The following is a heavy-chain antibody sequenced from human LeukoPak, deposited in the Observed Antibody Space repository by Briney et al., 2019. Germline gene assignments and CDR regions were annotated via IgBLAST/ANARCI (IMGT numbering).Heavy chain of an antibody. CDR1: GGTFSSYA. Sequence: GASVKVSCKASGGTFSSYAISWVRQAPGHGLEWMGGLIPISGTAKYAQKFQGRVTIIADESTSTAYMELSSLRSEDTAVYYCARGDFEDYYYYMDVWGKGTTVTVSS. CDR3: ARGDFEDYYYYMDV. D-gene: IGHD2-21*02. V-gene: IGHV1-69*13. J-gene: IGHJ6*03. CDR2: LIPISGTA.